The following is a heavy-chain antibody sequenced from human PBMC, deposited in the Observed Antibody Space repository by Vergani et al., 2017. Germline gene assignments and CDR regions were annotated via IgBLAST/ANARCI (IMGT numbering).Heavy chain of an antibody. CDR3: ASDTHNGQRADR. V-gene: IGHV4-59*02. CDR1: GVSVTDYN. D-gene: IGHD2-15*01. CDR2: IHYSENT. Sequence: QAQLQESGPGLVKPSETLSLTCHVFGVSVTDYNCNWIRQAPGKGLEWIGSIHYSENTNYNPSLKTRVTISVDTSKNQFSLTLTSVTAADTAVYYCASDTHNGQRADRWGQGILVTVTS. J-gene: IGHJ5*02.